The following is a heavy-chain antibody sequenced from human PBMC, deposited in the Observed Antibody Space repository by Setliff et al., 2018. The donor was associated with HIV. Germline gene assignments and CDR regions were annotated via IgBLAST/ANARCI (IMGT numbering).Heavy chain of an antibody. D-gene: IGHD6-25*01. CDR2: IYYTGDT. Sequence: SETLSLTCTVSGGSINSGEYYWSWSRQRPGKGLEWIGYIYYTGDTYYNPPLKSRVTISIDTSKNQFSLRLSSVTAADTAVYYCARWYTTGRGWFDPWDQGTLVTVSS. CDR3: ARWYTTGRGWFDP. CDR1: GGSINSGEYY. J-gene: IGHJ5*02. V-gene: IGHV4-31*03.